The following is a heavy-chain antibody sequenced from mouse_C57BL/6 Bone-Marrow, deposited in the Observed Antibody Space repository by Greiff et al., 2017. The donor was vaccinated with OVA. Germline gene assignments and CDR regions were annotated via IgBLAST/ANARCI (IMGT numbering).Heavy chain of an antibody. D-gene: IGHD2-5*01. CDR3: ALYYSNSYWYFDV. CDR1: GYTFTGYW. Sequence: VQLQQPGAELVRPGSSVKLSCKASGYTFTGYWMHWVKQRPIKGLEWIGNIDPSDRETHYNQKFKDKATLTVDKSSSTAYMQLSSLTSEDSAVYYCALYYSNSYWYFDVWGTGTTVTVSS. J-gene: IGHJ1*03. CDR2: IDPSDRET. V-gene: IGHV1-52*01.